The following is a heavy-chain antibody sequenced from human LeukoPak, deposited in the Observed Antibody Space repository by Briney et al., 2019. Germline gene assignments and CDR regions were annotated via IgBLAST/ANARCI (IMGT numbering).Heavy chain of an antibody. CDR3: ATASGSWYRYYFDS. CDR1: GLTFSNYE. V-gene: IGHV3-48*03. CDR2: ISSASNMI. D-gene: IGHD6-13*01. Sequence: PGGSLRLSCAASGLTFSNYEMNWVRQAPGKGLEWISYISSASNMIYYAESVKGRFIISRDNAKNSLDLQMNSLRAEDTAVYYCATASGSWYRYYFDSWGQGTLVTVSS. J-gene: IGHJ4*02.